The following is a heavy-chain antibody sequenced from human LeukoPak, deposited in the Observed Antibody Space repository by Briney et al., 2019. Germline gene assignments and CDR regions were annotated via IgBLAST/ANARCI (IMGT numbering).Heavy chain of an antibody. Sequence: GGSLRLSCVASTFTFNSYAMNWVRQAPGKGLEWVSAISPSGGTTYYGDSAKGRFTISRDNSKNTLYLQMSSLRAEDTAVYYCAKGLTPYNGSGSHLDYLDCWGQGNLVTVSS. CDR2: ISPSGGTT. D-gene: IGHD3-10*01. CDR1: TFTFNSYA. V-gene: IGHV3-23*01. J-gene: IGHJ4*02. CDR3: AKGLTPYNGSGSHLDYLDC.